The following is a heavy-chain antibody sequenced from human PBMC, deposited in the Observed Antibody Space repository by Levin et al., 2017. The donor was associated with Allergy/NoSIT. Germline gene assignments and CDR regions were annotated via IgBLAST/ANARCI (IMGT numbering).Heavy chain of an antibody. J-gene: IGHJ4*02. Sequence: SETLSLTCAVYGGSFSGYYWSWIRQPPGKGLEWIGEINHSGSTNYNPSLKSRVTISVDTSKNQFSLKLSSVTAADTAVYYCARGRRGYSYGHFDYWGQGTLVTVSS. CDR2: INHSGST. V-gene: IGHV4-34*01. CDR1: GGSFSGYY. D-gene: IGHD5-18*01. CDR3: ARGRRGYSYGHFDY.